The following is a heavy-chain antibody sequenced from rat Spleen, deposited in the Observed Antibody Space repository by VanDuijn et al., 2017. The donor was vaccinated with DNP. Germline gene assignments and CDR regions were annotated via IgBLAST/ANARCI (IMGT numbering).Heavy chain of an antibody. CDR2: INKDSSTI. Sequence: EVKLVESGGGLVQPGRSLKLSCAASGFNFNDYWMGWVRQAPGKGLEWIGQINKDSSTITYIPSLKDKFTISRDNDQKTLYLQMSNLGYEDTAIYYCARGPNYGGYADYFDYWGQGGMVTVSS. CDR1: GFNFNDYW. CDR3: ARGPNYGGYADYFDY. J-gene: IGHJ2*01. D-gene: IGHD1-11*01. V-gene: IGHV4-2*01.